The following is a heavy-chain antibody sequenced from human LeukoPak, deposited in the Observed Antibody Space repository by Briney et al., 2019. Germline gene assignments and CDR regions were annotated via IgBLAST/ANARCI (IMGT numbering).Heavy chain of an antibody. CDR2: MNPNSGNT. J-gene: IGHJ5*02. D-gene: IGHD3-10*01. V-gene: IGHV1-8*02. CDR1: GYTFASYD. CDR3: ARVHGSGSYEWFDP. Sequence: ASVKVSCKASGYTFASYDINWVRQATGQGLEWMGWMNPNSGNTGYAQKFQGRVTMTRDTSISTAYMELSRLRSDDTAVYYCARVHGSGSYEWFDPWGQGTLVTVSS.